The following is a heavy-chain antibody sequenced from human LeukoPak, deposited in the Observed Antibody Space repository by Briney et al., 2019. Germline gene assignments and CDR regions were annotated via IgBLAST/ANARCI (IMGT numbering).Heavy chain of an antibody. Sequence: GGSLRLSCAASGFTFNSYAMSWVRQAPGKGLEWVSAISPGGSDTYYADSVRGRFTISRDNSKNTLYLQMSSLRAEDSAVYYCAKRGGYESMAAFDYWGQGTLVTVSS. CDR1: GFTFNSYA. V-gene: IGHV3-23*01. CDR3: AKRGGYESMAAFDY. CDR2: ISPGGSDT. J-gene: IGHJ4*02. D-gene: IGHD3-16*01.